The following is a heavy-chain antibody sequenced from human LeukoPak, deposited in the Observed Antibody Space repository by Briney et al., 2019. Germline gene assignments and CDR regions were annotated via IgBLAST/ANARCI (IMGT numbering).Heavy chain of an antibody. Sequence: ASVKVSCKASGYTFTSYDINWVRQATGQGLEWMGWMNPNSGNTGYAQKFQGRVTMTRNTSISTAYMELSSLRSEDTAVYYCARKNRGWYRSGDAFDIWGQGTLVTVSS. V-gene: IGHV1-8*01. CDR3: ARKNRGWYRSGDAFDI. J-gene: IGHJ4*02. CDR2: MNPNSGNT. CDR1: GYTFTSYD. D-gene: IGHD6-19*01.